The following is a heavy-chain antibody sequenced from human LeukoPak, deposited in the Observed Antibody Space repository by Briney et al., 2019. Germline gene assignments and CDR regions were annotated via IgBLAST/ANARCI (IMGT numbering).Heavy chain of an antibody. CDR2: INPNSGGT. V-gene: IGHV1-2*02. Sequence: ASVKVSCKASGYTFTVYYSHWERQAPGQGLEWMGWINPNSGGTNYAQKFQGRVTMTRDTSISTAYMELSGLRSGDTAVYYCAREHSWFYYLGQGTMVSVSS. CDR1: GYTFTVYY. J-gene: IGHJ4*02. CDR3: AREHSWFYY.